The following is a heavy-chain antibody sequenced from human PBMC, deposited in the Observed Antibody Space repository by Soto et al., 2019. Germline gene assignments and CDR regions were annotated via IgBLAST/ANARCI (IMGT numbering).Heavy chain of an antibody. CDR1: GFTFSSYA. Sequence: QVQLVESGGGVVQPGRSLRLSCAASGFTFSSYAMHWVRQAPGKGLEWVAVISYDGSNKYYADSVKGRFTISRDNSKNTLYLKMNSLRAEDTAVYYCARESGVTIFGVVIISEDYYGMDVWGQGTTVTVSS. J-gene: IGHJ6*02. V-gene: IGHV3-30-3*01. D-gene: IGHD3-3*01. CDR2: ISYDGSNK. CDR3: ARESGVTIFGVVIISEDYYGMDV.